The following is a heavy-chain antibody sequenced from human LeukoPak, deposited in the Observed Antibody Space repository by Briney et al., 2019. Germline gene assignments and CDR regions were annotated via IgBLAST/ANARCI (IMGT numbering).Heavy chain of an antibody. CDR1: GYTLTELS. CDR2: FDPEDGET. CDR3: ARGLRRGPRWDIVVVVAAALVWFDP. J-gene: IGHJ5*02. D-gene: IGHD2-15*01. Sequence: ASVKVSCKVSGYTLTELSMHWVRQAPGKGLEWIGGFDPEDGETIYAQKFQGRVTMTEDTSTDTAYMELSSLRSEDTAVYYCARGLRRGPRWDIVVVVAAALVWFDPWGQGTLVTVSS. V-gene: IGHV1-24*01.